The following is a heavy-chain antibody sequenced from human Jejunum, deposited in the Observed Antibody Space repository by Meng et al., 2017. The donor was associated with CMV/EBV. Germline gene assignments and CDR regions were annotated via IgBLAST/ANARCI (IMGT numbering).Heavy chain of an antibody. CDR3: AKTSASVTLHYFDY. CDR1: GFTFSIYA. V-gene: IGHV3-23*01. CDR2: ISGSGGSI. Sequence: SGFTFSIYALTWVRQAPGKGLEWVSGISGSGGSIYYADSVKGRFTISRDNSKNTLYLQMHSLRAEDTAIYYCAKTSASVTLHYFDYWGRGTLVTVSS. J-gene: IGHJ4*02. D-gene: IGHD4-17*01.